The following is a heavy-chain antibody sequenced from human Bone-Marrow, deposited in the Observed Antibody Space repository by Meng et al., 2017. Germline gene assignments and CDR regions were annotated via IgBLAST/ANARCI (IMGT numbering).Heavy chain of an antibody. CDR3: ASFSGWYRAFDI. CDR2: IHHTGST. Sequence: SETLSLTCAVSGGSISSGNWWSWVRQPPGKGLEWIGEIHHTGSTNYNPSFKSRVTISVDTSKNQFSLKLSSVTATDTAVYYCASFSGWYRAFDIWGQGTMVTVSS. D-gene: IGHD6-19*01. CDR1: GGSISSGNW. V-gene: IGHV4-4*02. J-gene: IGHJ3*02.